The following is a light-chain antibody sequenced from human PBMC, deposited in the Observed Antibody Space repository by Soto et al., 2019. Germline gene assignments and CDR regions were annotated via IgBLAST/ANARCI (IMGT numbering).Light chain of an antibody. J-gene: IGLJ2*01. CDR3: CSYAGSSIL. V-gene: IGLV2-23*01. CDR2: EGS. CDR1: SSDVGSYNL. Sequence: QSALTQPASVSGSPGQSITISCTGTSSDVGSYNLVSWYQQHPGEAPKLVIYEGSKRPSGVSNRFSGSKSGNTASLTISGLQAEDEADYYCCSYAGSSILFGGGTTLTVL.